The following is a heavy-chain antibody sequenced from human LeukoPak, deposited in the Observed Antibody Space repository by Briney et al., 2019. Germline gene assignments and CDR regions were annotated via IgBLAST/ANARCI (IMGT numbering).Heavy chain of an antibody. Sequence: ASVKVSCKASGYTFTSYDINWVRQATGQGLEWMGWMNPNSGNTGCAQKFQGRVTMTRNTSISTAYMELSSLRSEDTAVYYCARTSSSSGPPYYYYYMDVWGKGTTVTVSS. CDR1: GYTFTSYD. J-gene: IGHJ6*03. CDR3: ARTSSSSGPPYYYYYMDV. CDR2: MNPNSGNT. V-gene: IGHV1-8*01. D-gene: IGHD6-6*01.